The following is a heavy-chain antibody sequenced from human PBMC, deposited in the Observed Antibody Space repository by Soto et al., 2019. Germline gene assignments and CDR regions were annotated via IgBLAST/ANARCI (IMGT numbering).Heavy chain of an antibody. CDR3: ARHQSNMDCSGGSCTTGFDY. CDR1: GGSISSSSYY. D-gene: IGHD2-15*01. CDR2: IYYSGST. Sequence: PSETLSLTCTVAGGSISSSSYYWGWIRQPPGKGLEWIGSIYYSGSTYYNPSLKSRVTISVDTSKNQFSLKLSSVTAADTAVYYCARHQSNMDCSGGSCTTGFDYWGQGTLVTVSS. V-gene: IGHV4-39*01. J-gene: IGHJ4*02.